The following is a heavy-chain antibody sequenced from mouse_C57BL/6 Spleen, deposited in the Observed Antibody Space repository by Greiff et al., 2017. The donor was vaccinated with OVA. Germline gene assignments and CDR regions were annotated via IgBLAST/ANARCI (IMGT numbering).Heavy chain of an antibody. CDR3: ARRRGPYYYGSSYVDYYAMDY. Sequence: VKLVESGPGLVQPSQSLSITCTVSGFSLTSYGVHWVRQSPGKGLEWLGVIWSGGSTDYNAAFISRLSISKDNSKSQVFFKMNSLQADDTAIYYCARRRGPYYYGSSYVDYYAMDYWGQGTSVTVSS. CDR2: IWSGGST. CDR1: GFSLTSYG. J-gene: IGHJ4*01. D-gene: IGHD1-1*01. V-gene: IGHV2-2*01.